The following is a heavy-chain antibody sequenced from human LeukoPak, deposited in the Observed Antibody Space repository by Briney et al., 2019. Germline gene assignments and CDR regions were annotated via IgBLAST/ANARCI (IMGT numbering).Heavy chain of an antibody. CDR2: IIPIFGTA. D-gene: IGHD4-17*01. Sequence: GASVKVSCKASGGTFSSYAISWVRQAPGQGPEWMGGIIPIFGTANYAQKFQGRVTITTDESTSTAYMELSSLRSEDTAVYYCAREDYGDHLDYYYYMDVWGKGTTVTVSS. J-gene: IGHJ6*03. CDR1: GGTFSSYA. V-gene: IGHV1-69*05. CDR3: AREDYGDHLDYYYYMDV.